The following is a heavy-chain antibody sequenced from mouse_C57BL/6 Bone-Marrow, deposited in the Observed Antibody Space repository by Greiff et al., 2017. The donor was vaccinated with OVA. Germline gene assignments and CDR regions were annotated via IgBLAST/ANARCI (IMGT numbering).Heavy chain of an antibody. J-gene: IGHJ3*01. CDR1: GYTFTSYW. CDR2: IDPSDSYT. D-gene: IGHD6-2*01. V-gene: IGHV1-59*01. Sequence: VQLQQPGAELVRPGTSVKLSCKASGYTFTSYWMHWVKQRPGQGLEWIGVIDPSDSYTNYNQKFKGKATLTVDTSSSTAYMQLSSLTSEDSAVYYCARSISLAYWGQGTLVTVSA. CDR3: ARSISLAY.